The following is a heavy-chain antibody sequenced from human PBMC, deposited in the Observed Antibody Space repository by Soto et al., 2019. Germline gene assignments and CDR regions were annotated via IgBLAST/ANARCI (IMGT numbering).Heavy chain of an antibody. Sequence: GGSLRLSCAASGFTFSNAWMSWVRQAPGKGLEWVGRIKSKTDGGTTDYAAPVKGRFTISRDDSKNTLYLQMNSLKTEDTAVYYCTTDRMVWTDFDYWGQGTLVTVSS. V-gene: IGHV3-15*01. D-gene: IGHD2-8*01. CDR1: GFTFSNAW. CDR2: IKSKTDGGTT. J-gene: IGHJ4*02. CDR3: TTDRMVWTDFDY.